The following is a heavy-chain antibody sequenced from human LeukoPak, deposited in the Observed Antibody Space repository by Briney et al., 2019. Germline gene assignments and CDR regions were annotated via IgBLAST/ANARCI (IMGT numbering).Heavy chain of an antibody. CDR2: IIPIFGTA. J-gene: IGHJ3*02. CDR3: ARDSPVLLWFGESPDAFDI. CDR1: GGTFSSYA. Sequence: ASVKVSCKASGGTFSSYAISWVRQAPGQGLEWMGGIIPIFGTANYAQKFQGRVTITADESTSTAYMELSSLRSEDTAVYYCARDSPVLLWFGESPDAFDIWGQGTMVTVSS. V-gene: IGHV1-69*13. D-gene: IGHD3-10*01.